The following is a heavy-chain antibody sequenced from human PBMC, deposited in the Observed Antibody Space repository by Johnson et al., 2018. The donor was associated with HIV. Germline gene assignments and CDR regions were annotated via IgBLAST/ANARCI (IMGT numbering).Heavy chain of an antibody. J-gene: IGHJ3*02. D-gene: IGHD3-16*01. CDR3: AKDDRGLDAFEI. Sequence: QVQLVESGGGVVQPGRSLRLSCAASGFTFSSYGMHWVRQAPGKGLEWVAVIWYDGSNKYYADSVKGRFTISRDNSKNTLYLQMNSLRAEDTAVYYCAKDDRGLDAFEIWGQGTMVTVSS. V-gene: IGHV3-33*06. CDR2: IWYDGSNK. CDR1: GFTFSSYG.